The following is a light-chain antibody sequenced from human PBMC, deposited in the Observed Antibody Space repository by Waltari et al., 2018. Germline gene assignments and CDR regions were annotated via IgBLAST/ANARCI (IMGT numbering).Light chain of an antibody. J-gene: IGLJ3*02. CDR3: AAWDDSLSGWV. V-gene: IGLV1-47*01. CDR1: SSNIGINY. Sequence: QSVLTQPPSASGTPGQRVTISCSGSSSNIGINYVYWYQQLPGTAPKLLIYGIAQRPSGVPDRFSGSKSDTLASLAISGLRSEDEADYYCAAWDDSLSGWVFGGGTKLTVL. CDR2: GIA.